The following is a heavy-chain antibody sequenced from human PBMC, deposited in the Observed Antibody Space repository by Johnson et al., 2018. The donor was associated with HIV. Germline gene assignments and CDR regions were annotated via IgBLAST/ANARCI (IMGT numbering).Heavy chain of an antibody. J-gene: IGHJ3*02. Sequence: EVQLVESGGDVVRPGGSLRISCVASGFKLYEYDVSWVRQVPGKGLEWVSGINWSGGSTGYADSVKGRFTISRDTAKNSLYLHMNTLRAEDTALYYCARVVSVAVAGSRQGAVGAFDMWGQGTMVTVSS. CDR2: INWSGGST. CDR1: GFKLYEYD. D-gene: IGHD6-19*01. V-gene: IGHV3-20*04. CDR3: ARVVSVAVAGSRQGAVGAFDM.